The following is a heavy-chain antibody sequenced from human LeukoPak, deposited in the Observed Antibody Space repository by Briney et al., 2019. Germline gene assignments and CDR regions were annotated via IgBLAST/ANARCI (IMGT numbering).Heavy chain of an antibody. J-gene: IGHJ6*03. D-gene: IGHD1-14*01. V-gene: IGHV3-23*01. CDR1: GFTFDDYA. CDR2: ISGSGGST. CDR3: AKALTPQAYYYYYMDV. Sequence: GGSLRLSCAASGFTFDDYAMHWVRQAPGKGLEWVAAISGSGGSTYYADSVKGRFTISRYNSKNKLYLQMNSLRVEDMAVYYCAKALTPQAYYYYYMDVWGKGTTVTVSS.